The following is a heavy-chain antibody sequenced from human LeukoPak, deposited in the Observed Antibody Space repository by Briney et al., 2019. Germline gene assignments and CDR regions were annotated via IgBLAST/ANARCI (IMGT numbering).Heavy chain of an antibody. D-gene: IGHD3-16*01. V-gene: IGHV3-48*01. J-gene: IGHJ4*02. CDR2: ISSSSSTI. Sequence: GESLKISCAASGFTFSSYSMNWVRQAPGKGLEWVSYISSSSSTIYYADSVKGRFTISRDNAKNSLYLQMNSLRAEDTAVYYCADFGGGRGNWGQGTLVTVSS. CDR1: GFTFSSYS. CDR3: ADFGGGRGN.